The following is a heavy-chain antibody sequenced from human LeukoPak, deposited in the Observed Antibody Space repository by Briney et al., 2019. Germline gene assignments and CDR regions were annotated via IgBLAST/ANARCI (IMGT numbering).Heavy chain of an antibody. Sequence: SETLSLTCPVSAASITTFYWSWIRQPPGRGLEWVGYVFHTGDRSYCPSLKSRVTVSLDTSKNQFSLELRSVTAADTAVYYCARLRMGAYFDLWGRGTLVTVSS. J-gene: IGHJ2*01. CDR1: AASITTFY. V-gene: IGHV4-59*08. D-gene: IGHD3-16*01. CDR3: ARLRMGAYFDL. CDR2: VFHTGDR.